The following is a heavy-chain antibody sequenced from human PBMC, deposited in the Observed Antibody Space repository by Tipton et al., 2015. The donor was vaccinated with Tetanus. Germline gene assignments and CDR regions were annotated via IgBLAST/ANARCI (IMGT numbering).Heavy chain of an antibody. CDR3: ARGSCWADF. CDR2: ISPSGNT. V-gene: IGHV4-34*01. D-gene: IGHD2-21*01. J-gene: IGHJ4*02. CDR1: GGSFSNYF. Sequence: TLSLTCAVYGGSFSNYFWRWIRQPPGKGLEWIGEISPSGNTNYNPSLKSRVTISADTSRNQFSLTLSSVTAADTAVYYCARGSCWADFWGQGTQVTVSS.